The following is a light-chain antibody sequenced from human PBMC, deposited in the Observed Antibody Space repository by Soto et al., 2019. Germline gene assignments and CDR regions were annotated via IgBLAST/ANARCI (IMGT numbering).Light chain of an antibody. CDR1: QSVSNY. J-gene: IGKJ1*01. CDR3: QQYGGSPQT. V-gene: IGKV3-20*01. CDR2: VAS. Sequence: EIVLTQSPGTLSLSPGERATLSCRASQSVSNYLAWYQQKPGQAPRLLIYVASSRATGIPDRFSGSGSGKDFTLTISRLEPEDFAVYYCQQYGGSPQTFGQGTKVEIK.